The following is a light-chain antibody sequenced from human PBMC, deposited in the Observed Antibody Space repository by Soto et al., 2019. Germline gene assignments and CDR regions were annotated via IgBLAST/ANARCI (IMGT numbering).Light chain of an antibody. Sequence: EIVMTQSPATLSVSPGERATLSCRASQSVSSNLAWYQQKPGQAPRLLIYGASTRATGIPARFSGSGSGTEFARTISRLESEDFAVYYCQQYNNWPPKYTFGQGTKLEIK. J-gene: IGKJ2*01. CDR3: QQYNNWPPKYT. CDR2: GAS. V-gene: IGKV3-15*01. CDR1: QSVSSN.